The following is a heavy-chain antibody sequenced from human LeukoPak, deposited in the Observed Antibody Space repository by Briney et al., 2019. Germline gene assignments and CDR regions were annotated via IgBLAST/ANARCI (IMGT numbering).Heavy chain of an antibody. CDR1: GFTFSSYW. CDR3: ARDSGYDYDAFDI. Sequence: GGSLRLSCAASGFTFSSYWMHWVHQAPGKGLVWVSRINTDGSSTSYADSVKGRFTISRDNAKNTLYLQMNSLRAEDTAVYYCARDSGYDYDAFDIWGQGTMVTVSS. CDR2: INTDGSST. J-gene: IGHJ3*02. D-gene: IGHD5-12*01. V-gene: IGHV3-74*01.